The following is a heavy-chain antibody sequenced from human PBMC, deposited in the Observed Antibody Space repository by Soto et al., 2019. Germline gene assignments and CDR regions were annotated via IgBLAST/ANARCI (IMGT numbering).Heavy chain of an antibody. CDR1: GGSISVYY. D-gene: IGHD2-21*01. J-gene: IGHJ4*02. V-gene: IGHV4-59*01. CDR2: IYASGNP. Sequence: PSETLSLTCTISGGSISVYYWSWVRQPPGHELEWIGYIYASGNPYYNPSLRSRVTISADTSKNQISLKLTSPTAADTAVYYCARGVGSIPPRYWGRGTLVTVSS. CDR3: ARGVGSIPPRY.